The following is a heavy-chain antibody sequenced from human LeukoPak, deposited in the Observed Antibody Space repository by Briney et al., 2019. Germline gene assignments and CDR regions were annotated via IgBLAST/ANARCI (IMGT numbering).Heavy chain of an antibody. J-gene: IGHJ4*02. Sequence: PSETLSLTCAVYGGSFSGYYWSWIRQPPGKGLEWIGEINHSGSTNYNPSLKSRVTMSVDTSKNQFSLKLSSVTAADTALYYCARAAQPFGGVIFYFDYRGQGTLVTVSS. V-gene: IGHV4-34*01. CDR2: INHSGST. CDR1: GGSFSGYY. CDR3: ARAAQPFGGVIFYFDY. D-gene: IGHD3-16*02.